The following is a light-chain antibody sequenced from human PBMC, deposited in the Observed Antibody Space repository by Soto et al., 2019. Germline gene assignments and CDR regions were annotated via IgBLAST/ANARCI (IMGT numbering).Light chain of an antibody. CDR2: DAS. CDR1: QSVTNY. V-gene: IGKV3-11*01. Sequence: DNVLTQSPGTLSLSPAERATLTCRASQSVTNYIAWYQQRPGQAPRLLIYDASNRATGVPARFSGSRSGTDFTLTIGDLEPADFGLYYCQQRLNWPPGFGQGTKVDIK. J-gene: IGKJ1*01. CDR3: QQRLNWPPG.